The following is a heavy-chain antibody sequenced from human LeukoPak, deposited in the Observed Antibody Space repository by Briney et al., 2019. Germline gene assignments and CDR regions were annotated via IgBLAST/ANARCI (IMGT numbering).Heavy chain of an antibody. D-gene: IGHD5-12*01. J-gene: IGHJ4*02. V-gene: IGHV1-46*01. Sequence: GASVKVSCKASGYTFTSYYMHWVRQAPGQGLEWMGIINPSGGNTRYAQKFQGRVTMTRDTSTSTVYMELSSLRSEDTAMYYCARDSSYSGYDPHAFDYWGQGTLVTASS. CDR1: GYTFTSYY. CDR3: ARDSSYSGYDPHAFDY. CDR2: INPSGGNT.